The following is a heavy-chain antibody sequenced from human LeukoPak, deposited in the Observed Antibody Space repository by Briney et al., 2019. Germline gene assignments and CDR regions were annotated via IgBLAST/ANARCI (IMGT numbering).Heavy chain of an antibody. CDR1: GFTFSTYW. D-gene: IGHD2/OR15-2a*01. V-gene: IGHV3-7*01. J-gene: IGHJ3*02. Sequence: GGSLRLSCAASGFTFSTYWMSWVRQAPGKGLEWVANIKQDGSEKYYVDSVKGRFTISRDNAKNSLYLQMNTLRAEDMGIYYCARKWLTTSFDIWGQGTMVTVSS. CDR3: ARKWLTTSFDI. CDR2: IKQDGSEK.